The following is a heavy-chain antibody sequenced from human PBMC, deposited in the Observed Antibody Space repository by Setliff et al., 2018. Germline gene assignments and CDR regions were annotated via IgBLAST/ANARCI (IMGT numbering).Heavy chain of an antibody. Sequence: SETLSLTCTVSGGSINNYYWSWIRQPAGKGLEWIGRVYSNVGTNFNPSLKSRVTMSVDASKNQISLKLMSVTAADTAVYYCARQVDTPMAPIDYWGQGTLVTVSS. CDR2: VYSNVGT. D-gene: IGHD5-18*01. CDR3: ARQVDTPMAPIDY. V-gene: IGHV4-4*07. CDR1: GGSINNYY. J-gene: IGHJ4*02.